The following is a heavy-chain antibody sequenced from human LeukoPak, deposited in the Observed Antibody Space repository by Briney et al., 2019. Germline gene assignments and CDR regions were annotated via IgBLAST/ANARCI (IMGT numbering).Heavy chain of an antibody. Sequence: ASVKVSCKASGYIFTGYYMHWVRQAPGQGLEWMGWINPNSGGTNYAQKFQGRVTMTRDTSISTAYMELSRLRSDDTAVYYCASMTMVRGVILGAFDIWGQGTMVTVSS. V-gene: IGHV1-2*02. D-gene: IGHD3-10*01. CDR3: ASMTMVRGVILGAFDI. CDR1: GYIFTGYY. CDR2: INPNSGGT. J-gene: IGHJ3*02.